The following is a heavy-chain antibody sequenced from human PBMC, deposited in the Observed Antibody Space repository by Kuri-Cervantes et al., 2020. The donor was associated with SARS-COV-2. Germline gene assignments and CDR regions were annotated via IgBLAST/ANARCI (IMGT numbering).Heavy chain of an antibody. CDR1: GGSISSYY. Sequence: ETLSLTCTVSGGSISSYYWSWIRQPPGKGLEWIGYIYYSGSTNYNPSLKSRVTISVDTSKNQFSLKLSSVTAADTAVYYCAREGLMGTMDYWGQGTLVTVSS. J-gene: IGHJ4*02. V-gene: IGHV4-59*12. CDR3: AREGLMGTMDY. D-gene: IGHD2-8*01. CDR2: IYYSGST.